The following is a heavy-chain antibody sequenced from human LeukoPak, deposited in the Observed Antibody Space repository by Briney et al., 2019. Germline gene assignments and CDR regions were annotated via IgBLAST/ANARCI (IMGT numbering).Heavy chain of an antibody. CDR2: INPNSGGT. D-gene: IGHD2-2*03. J-gene: IGHJ4*02. V-gene: IGHV1-2*02. CDR3: ARDYGWGSDR. CDR1: GYTFTGYY. Sequence: ASVKVSCKASGYTFTGYYMHWVRQAPGQGLEWMGWINPNSGGTNYAQKFQGRVTMTRDTSISTAYMELRGLTFDDTAVYYCARDYGWGSDRWGQGTLVTVSS.